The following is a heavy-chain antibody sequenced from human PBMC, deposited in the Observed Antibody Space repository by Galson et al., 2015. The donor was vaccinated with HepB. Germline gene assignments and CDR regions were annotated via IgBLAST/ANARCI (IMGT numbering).Heavy chain of an antibody. CDR3: ARGREVLEWFHLEYYYYYYMDV. CDR2: ISSSGSTI. D-gene: IGHD3-3*01. V-gene: IGHV3-11*01. J-gene: IGHJ6*03. CDR1: GFTFSDYY. Sequence: SLRLSCAASGFTFSDYYMSWIRQAPGKGLEWVSYISSSGSTIYYADSVKGRFTISRDNAKNSLYLQMNSLRAEDTAVYYCARGREVLEWFHLEYYYYYYMDVWGKGTTVTVSS.